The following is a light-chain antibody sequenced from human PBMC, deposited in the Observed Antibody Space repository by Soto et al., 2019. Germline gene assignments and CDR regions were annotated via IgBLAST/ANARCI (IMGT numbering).Light chain of an antibody. Sequence: EIVLTQSPGTLSLSPGERATLSCRARQSVSSSYLAGYQQKPGQAPTLLIYGASSRATGIPNRFSGNGSGTDFTLTISRLEPEDFAVYYCQQYGSSPFFGPGTKVDIK. CDR1: QSVSSSY. CDR3: QQYGSSPF. V-gene: IGKV3-20*01. J-gene: IGKJ3*01. CDR2: GAS.